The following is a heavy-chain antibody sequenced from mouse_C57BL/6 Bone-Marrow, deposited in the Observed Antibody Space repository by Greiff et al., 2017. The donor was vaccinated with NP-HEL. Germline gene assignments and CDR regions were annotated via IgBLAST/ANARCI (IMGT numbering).Heavy chain of an antibody. Sequence: QVQLQQSGAELVMPGASVKLSCKASGYTFTSYWMHWVKQRPGQGLEWIGEIDPSDSYTNYNQKFKGKSTLTVDKSSSTAYMQLSSLTSEDSAVYYCARDGVYYGGPFASWGPGALVTVSA. V-gene: IGHV1-69*01. CDR1: GYTFTSYW. D-gene: IGHD1-1*02. CDR3: ARDGVYYGGPFAS. J-gene: IGHJ3*01. CDR2: IDPSDSYT.